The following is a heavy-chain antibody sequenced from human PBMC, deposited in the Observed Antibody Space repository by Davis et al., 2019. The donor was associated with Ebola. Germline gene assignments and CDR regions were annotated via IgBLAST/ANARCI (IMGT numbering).Heavy chain of an antibody. CDR2: IRSKAYGGTT. V-gene: IGHV3-49*04. Sequence: GESLKISCTASGFTFGDYAMSWVRQAPGKGLEWVGFIRSKAYGGTTEYAASVKGRFTISRDDSKSIAYLQMNSLKTEDTAVYYCARDGRYSSGWYSPNFDYWGQGTLVTVSS. CDR3: ARDGRYSSGWYSPNFDY. D-gene: IGHD6-19*01. CDR1: GFTFGDYA. J-gene: IGHJ4*02.